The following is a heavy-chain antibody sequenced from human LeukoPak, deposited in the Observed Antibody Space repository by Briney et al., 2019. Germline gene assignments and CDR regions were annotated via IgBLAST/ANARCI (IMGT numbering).Heavy chain of an antibody. CDR2: INHSGST. D-gene: IGHD5-18*01. CDR1: GGSFSGYY. Sequence: SETLSLTCAVYGGSFSGYYWSWIRQPPGKGLEWIGEINHSGSTNYNPSLKSRVTISVDTSKNQFSLKLSSVTAADTAVYYCARHLSGITGYTYGRGIDYWGQGTLLTVSS. CDR3: ARHLSGITGYTYGRGIDY. J-gene: IGHJ4*02. V-gene: IGHV4-34*01.